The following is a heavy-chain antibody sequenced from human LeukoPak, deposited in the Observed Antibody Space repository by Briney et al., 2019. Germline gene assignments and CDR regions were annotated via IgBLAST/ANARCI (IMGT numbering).Heavy chain of an antibody. D-gene: IGHD3-3*01. CDR2: IYYSGST. Sequence: SGTLSLTCTVSGGSISSYYWSWIRQPPGKGLEWIGYIYYSGSTNYNPSLKSRVTISVDTSKNQFSLKLSSVTAADTAVYYCARHAAGANYYDFWSGYYRGPFDIWGQGTMVTVSS. CDR1: GGSISSYY. V-gene: IGHV4-59*08. J-gene: IGHJ3*02. CDR3: ARHAAGANYYDFWSGYYRGPFDI.